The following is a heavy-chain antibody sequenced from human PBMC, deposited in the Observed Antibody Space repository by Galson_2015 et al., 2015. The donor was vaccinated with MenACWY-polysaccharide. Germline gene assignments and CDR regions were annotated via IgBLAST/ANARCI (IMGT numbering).Heavy chain of an antibody. D-gene: IGHD6-19*01. CDR2: ITYSGDFT. Sequence: CAASGFTFSSSVMTWVRQAPGKGLEWVSSITYSGDFTYYADSVKGRFPISRDNSKSTLYLQMNSLRAEDTAVFFCAKGGSGWSNSDSWGQGTLVTVSS. CDR1: GFTFSSSV. V-gene: IGHV3-23*01. CDR3: AKGGSGWSNSDS. J-gene: IGHJ4*02.